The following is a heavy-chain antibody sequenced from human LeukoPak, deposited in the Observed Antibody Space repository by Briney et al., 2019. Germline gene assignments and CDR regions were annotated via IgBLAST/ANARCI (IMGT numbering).Heavy chain of an antibody. Sequence: SVKVSCKASGGTFTSYVVSWVRQSPGLGREWMGGIFPIFGTANYAQNFQGRVTITADKSTSTAYMELSSLRSDDTAVYYCARIRQWVSHDAFDIWGQGTMVTVSS. CDR3: ARIRQWVSHDAFDI. J-gene: IGHJ3*02. CDR2: IFPIFGTA. CDR1: GGTFTSYV. D-gene: IGHD6-19*01. V-gene: IGHV1-69*06.